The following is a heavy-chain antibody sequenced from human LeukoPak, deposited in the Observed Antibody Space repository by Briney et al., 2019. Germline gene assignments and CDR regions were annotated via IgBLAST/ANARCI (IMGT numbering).Heavy chain of an antibody. D-gene: IGHD5-12*01. CDR1: GYTFTSYY. V-gene: IGHV1-2*04. CDR2: INPNSGGT. J-gene: IGHJ4*02. CDR3: ARPRGYSGYDLDY. Sequence: ASVKVSCKASGYTFTSYYMHWVRQAPGQGLEWMGWINPNSGGTNYAQKFQGWVTMTRDTSISTAYMELSRLRSDDTAVYYCARPRGYSGYDLDYWGQGTLVTVSS.